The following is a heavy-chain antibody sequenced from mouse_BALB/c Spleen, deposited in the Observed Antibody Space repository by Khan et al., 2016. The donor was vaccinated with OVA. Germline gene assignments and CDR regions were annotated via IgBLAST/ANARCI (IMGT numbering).Heavy chain of an antibody. CDR1: GYTFTDYI. J-gene: IGHJ3*01. V-gene: IGHV1-77*01. CDR2: IYPGSDNT. CDR3: ARSGYGTFAY. Sequence: VQLQQSGPELVKPGASVKMSCKASGYTFTDYIINWVKQRTGQGLEWIGDIYPGSDNTYYNEKFKGKATLTADKSSNTVYMQLSSLTSEDSAVYFCARSGYGTFAYWGQGTLVTVSA. D-gene: IGHD2-10*02.